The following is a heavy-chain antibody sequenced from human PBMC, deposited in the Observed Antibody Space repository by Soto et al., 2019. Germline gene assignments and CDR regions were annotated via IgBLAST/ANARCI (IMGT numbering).Heavy chain of an antibody. CDR3: ARGDVVVPAAIWFDP. CDR2: IYYSGST. V-gene: IGHV4-59*01. D-gene: IGHD2-2*01. J-gene: IGHJ5*02. CDR1: GGSISSYY. Sequence: PSETLSLTCTVSGGSISSYYWSWIRQPPGKGLEWIGYIYYSGSTNYNPSLKSRVTISVDTSKNQFSLKLSSVTAADTAVYYCARGDVVVPAAIWFDPWGQGTPVTVSS.